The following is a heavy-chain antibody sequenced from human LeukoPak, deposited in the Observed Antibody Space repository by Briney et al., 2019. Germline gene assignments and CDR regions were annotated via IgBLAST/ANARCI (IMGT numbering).Heavy chain of an antibody. V-gene: IGHV4-61*02. CDR3: AGTRRYCSGGSCYNWFDP. CDR2: IYASGNS. J-gene: IGHJ5*02. D-gene: IGHD2-15*01. Sequence: SETLSLTCTVAGGSISSDTYYWSWIRQPAGKGREWIVRIYASGNSNYNASLKSRVTISIDTSNNQFSLRLSSVIASDTAVYYCAGTRRYCSGGSCYNWFDPWGQGTLVTVSS. CDR1: GGSISSDTYY.